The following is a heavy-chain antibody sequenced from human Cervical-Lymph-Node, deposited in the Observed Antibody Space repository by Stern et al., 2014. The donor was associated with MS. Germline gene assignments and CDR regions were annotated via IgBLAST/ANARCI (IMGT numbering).Heavy chain of an antibody. Sequence: VQLGQSGAELKKPGASVKVSCKASGYTFTSYAMNWVRQAPGQGLEGMGWINTKQGTPTYATAFLERVVFPLATSVSTAYLQISSLKAEDTAVYYCARLGHYDFWSGSSYNWFDPWGQGTLVTVSS. D-gene: IGHD3-3*01. J-gene: IGHJ5*02. CDR1: GYTFTSYA. CDR2: INTKQGTP. CDR3: ARLGHYDFWSGSSYNWFDP. V-gene: IGHV7-4-1*02.